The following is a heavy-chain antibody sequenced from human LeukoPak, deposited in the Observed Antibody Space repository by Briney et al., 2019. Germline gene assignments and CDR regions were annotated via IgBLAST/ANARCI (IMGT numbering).Heavy chain of an antibody. CDR1: GYTFTSYD. CDR3: ASGKKGLDYYDSSGYPHYYYYYGMDV. CDR2: MNPNSGNT. D-gene: IGHD3-22*01. Sequence: ASVRVSCTASGYTFTSYDINWVRQATGQGLEWMGWMNPNSGNTGYAQKFQGRVTMTRNTSISTAYMELSSLRSEDTAVYYCASGKKGLDYYDSSGYPHYYYYYGMDVWGQGTTVTVSS. V-gene: IGHV1-8*01. J-gene: IGHJ6*02.